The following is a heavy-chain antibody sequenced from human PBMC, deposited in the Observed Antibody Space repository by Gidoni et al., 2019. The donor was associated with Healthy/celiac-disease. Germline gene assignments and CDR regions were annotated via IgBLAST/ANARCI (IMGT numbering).Heavy chain of an antibody. V-gene: IGHV4-30-4*01. CDR2: INYSGAT. D-gene: IGHD3-22*01. CDR3: ARVPYDSTGHHSD. CDR1: GGSIIRGDSY. Sequence: QVQLQEPGPGLAKPSQTLSPTGPVSGGSIIRGDSYWSWIRQPPGTGLEWIGYINYSGATLYNPSLKSRIILSVDTSKNQSSLKLSSVTAAHTAVYFCARVPYDSTGHHSDWGQGTLVTVSS. J-gene: IGHJ4*02.